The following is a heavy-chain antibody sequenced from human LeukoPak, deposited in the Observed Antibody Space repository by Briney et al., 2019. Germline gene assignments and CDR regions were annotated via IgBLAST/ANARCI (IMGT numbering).Heavy chain of an antibody. J-gene: IGHJ4*02. D-gene: IGHD4-23*01. Sequence: SETLSLTCTVSGGSISSYYWSWIRQPPGKGLEWIGYIYYSGSTNYNPSLKSRVTISVDTSKNQFSLKLSSVTAADTAVYYCARDRLRWPKIDYWGQGTLVTVSS. CDR1: GGSISSYY. V-gene: IGHV4-59*12. CDR2: IYYSGST. CDR3: ARDRLRWPKIDY.